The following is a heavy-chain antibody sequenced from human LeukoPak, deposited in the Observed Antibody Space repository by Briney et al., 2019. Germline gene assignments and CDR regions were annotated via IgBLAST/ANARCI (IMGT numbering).Heavy chain of an antibody. CDR2: IYPGDSDT. Sequence: GESLKISCKGSGYSFTSYWIGWVRQMPGKGLEWMGIIYPGDSDTRYSPSFQGQVSISADKSISTAYLQWSSLKASDTAMYYCARLYAYYDFWSGYGAFDYWGQGTLVTVSS. CDR3: ARLYAYYDFWSGYGAFDY. J-gene: IGHJ4*02. D-gene: IGHD3-3*01. V-gene: IGHV5-51*01. CDR1: GYSFTSYW.